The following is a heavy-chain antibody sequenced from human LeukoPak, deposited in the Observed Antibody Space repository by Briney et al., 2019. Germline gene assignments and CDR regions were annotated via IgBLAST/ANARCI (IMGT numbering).Heavy chain of an antibody. CDR3: ARGSKPYRSTNFDY. D-gene: IGHD1/OR15-1a*01. J-gene: IGHJ4*02. CDR2: ISYSGST. Sequence: SETLSLTCAVYGGSFSGYYWSWIRQPPGKGLEWIGEISYSGSTNYNPSLKSRVTISVDTSKNQFSLKLSSVTAADTAVYYCARGSKPYRSTNFDYWGQGTLVTVSS. CDR1: GGSFSGYY. V-gene: IGHV4-34*01.